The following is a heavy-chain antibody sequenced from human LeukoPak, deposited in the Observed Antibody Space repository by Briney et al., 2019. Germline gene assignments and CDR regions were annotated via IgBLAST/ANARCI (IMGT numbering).Heavy chain of an antibody. CDR3: ARDVAVAGRLDWFDP. V-gene: IGHV4-59*01. CDR1: GDSISSFY. CDR2: IYYSGST. D-gene: IGHD6-19*01. J-gene: IGHJ5*02. Sequence: SETLSLTCTVSGDSISSFYWSWIRQPPGKGLEWIGYIYYSGSTNYNPSLKSRVTISVDTPKNQISLKLSSVTAADTAVYYCARDVAVAGRLDWFDPWGQGTLVIVSS.